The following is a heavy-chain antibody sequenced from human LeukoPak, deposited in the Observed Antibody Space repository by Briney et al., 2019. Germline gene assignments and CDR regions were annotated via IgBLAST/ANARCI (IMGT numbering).Heavy chain of an antibody. J-gene: IGHJ3*01. Sequence: PGRSLRLSCAASGFTFSDYAMHSVRQVPGKGLEWVGGSSWNSGTIAYGESVKGRATISRDNARNSLYHEVNSLRVEDTALYYCAKDLAVGTSPRVYAFDVWGQGSLVTVSS. D-gene: IGHD1/OR15-1a*01. CDR2: SSWNSGTI. V-gene: IGHV3-9*01. CDR1: GFTFSDYA. CDR3: AKDLAVGTSPRVYAFDV.